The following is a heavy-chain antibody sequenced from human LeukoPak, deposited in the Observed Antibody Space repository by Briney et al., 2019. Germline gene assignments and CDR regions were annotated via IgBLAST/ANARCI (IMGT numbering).Heavy chain of an antibody. J-gene: IGHJ6*02. CDR3: ARHGFLGYCDILTGYSLLYGMDV. CDR2: IYYSGST. V-gene: IGHV4-59*08. D-gene: IGHD3-9*01. CDR1: GGSISSYY. Sequence: SETLSLTCTVSGGSISSYYWSWIRQPPGKGLEWIGYIYYSGSTNYNPSLKSRVAISVDTSKNQFSLKLSSVTAADTAVYYCARHGFLGYCDILTGYSLLYGMDVWGQGTTLT.